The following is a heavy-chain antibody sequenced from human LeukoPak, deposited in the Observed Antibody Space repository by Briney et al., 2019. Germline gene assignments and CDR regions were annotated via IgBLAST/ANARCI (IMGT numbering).Heavy chain of an antibody. D-gene: IGHD2-8*01. J-gene: IGHJ4*02. V-gene: IGHV1-69*05. CDR1: GGTFSSYA. CDR3: ARDDPNECTNGVCYSRFDY. Sequence: ASVKVSCKASGGTFSSYAISWVRQAPGHGLEWMGRIIPIFGTANYAQKFQGRVTITTDESTSTAYMELSSLRSEDTAVYYCARDDPNECTNGVCYSRFDYWGQGTLVTVSS. CDR2: IIPIFGTA.